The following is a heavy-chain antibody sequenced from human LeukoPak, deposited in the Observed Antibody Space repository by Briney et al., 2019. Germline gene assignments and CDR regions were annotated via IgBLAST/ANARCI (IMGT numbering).Heavy chain of an antibody. Sequence: GSSVKVSCKASGGTFSSYDISWVRQAPGQGLEWMGRIIPIFGTANYAQKFQGRVTITTDESTSTAYMELSSLRSEDTAVYYWASFNSGSDAFDVWGQGTMVTVSS. D-gene: IGHD1-26*01. CDR3: ASFNSGSDAFDV. CDR1: GGTFSSYD. J-gene: IGHJ3*01. CDR2: IIPIFGTA. V-gene: IGHV1-69*05.